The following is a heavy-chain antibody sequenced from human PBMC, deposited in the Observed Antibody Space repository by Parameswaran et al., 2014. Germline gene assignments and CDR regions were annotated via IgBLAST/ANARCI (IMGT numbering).Heavy chain of an antibody. V-gene: IGHV3-66*01. J-gene: IGHJ4*02. Sequence: VRQAPGKGLEWVSIIYADGRTIYEDPVKDRFFISRDTSTNTLFLQMNGLRPEDTGVYYCARDNQWDQPNYWGQGTLVTVSS. D-gene: IGHD1-26*01. CDR3: ARDNQWDQPNY. CDR2: IYADGRT.